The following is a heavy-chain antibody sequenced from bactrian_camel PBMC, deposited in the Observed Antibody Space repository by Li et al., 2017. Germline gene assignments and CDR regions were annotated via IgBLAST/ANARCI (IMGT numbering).Heavy chain of an antibody. Sequence: HVQLVESGGGSVQAGESLRLSCAASGFVYNGACMAWFRQAPGKEREAVAAMNTGGRATDYADSVKGRFTISQDRSKHTVYLQMDSLRPEDTATYYCAPRCPKSDGADWYAFGWWGLGTQVTVS. V-gene: IGHV3S1*01. CDR3: APRCPKSDGADWYAFGW. CDR2: MNTGGRAT. D-gene: IGHD1*01. J-gene: IGHJ6*01. CDR1: GFVYNGAC.